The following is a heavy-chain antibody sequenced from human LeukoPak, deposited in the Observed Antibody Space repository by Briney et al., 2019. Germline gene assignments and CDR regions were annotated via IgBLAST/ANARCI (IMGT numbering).Heavy chain of an antibody. Sequence: GGSLRLSCAASGFTFTNAWMNWVRLAPGKGLEWVGLITSKSDGGTTHYAAPVKGRFTISRDDSKNTPFMQMNSLKTEDTGVYYCTTAPGAWIQLFYWGQGTLVTVSS. J-gene: IGHJ4*02. CDR3: TTAPGAWIQLFY. V-gene: IGHV3-15*07. D-gene: IGHD5-18*01. CDR2: ITSKSDGGTT. CDR1: GFTFTNAW.